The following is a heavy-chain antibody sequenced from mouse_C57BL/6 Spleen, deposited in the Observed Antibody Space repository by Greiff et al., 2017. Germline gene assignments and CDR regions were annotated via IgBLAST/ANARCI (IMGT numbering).Heavy chain of an antibody. J-gene: IGHJ4*01. D-gene: IGHD2-5*01. CDR2: LDPEDGET. CDR3: ARRAGYSNYGYAMDY. Sequence: VQLQQSGAELVKPGASVKLSCTASGFNIKDYYMHWVKQRTEQGLEWIGRLDPEDGETKYAPKFQGKATITADTPSNTAYLQLSSLTSADTAVYYCARRAGYSNYGYAMDYWGQGTSVTVSS. V-gene: IGHV14-2*01. CDR1: GFNIKDYY.